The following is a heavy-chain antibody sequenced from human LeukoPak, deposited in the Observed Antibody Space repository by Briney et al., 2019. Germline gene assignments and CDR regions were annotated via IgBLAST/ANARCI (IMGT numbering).Heavy chain of an antibody. J-gene: IGHJ4*02. V-gene: IGHV3-23*01. CDR2: ISGSGGST. CDR3: AKGQQWLGKTFDY. Sequence: QPGGSLRLSCAASGFTFSSYAMSWVRQAPGKGLEWVSAISGSGGSTYYADSVKGRLTISRDNSKNTLYLQMNSLRAEDTAVYYCAKGQQWLGKTFDYWGQGTLVTVSS. CDR1: GFTFSSYA. D-gene: IGHD6-19*01.